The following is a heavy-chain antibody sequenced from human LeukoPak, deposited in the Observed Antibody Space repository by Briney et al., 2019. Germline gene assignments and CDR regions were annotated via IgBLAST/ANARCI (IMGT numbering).Heavy chain of an antibody. CDR2: YHYRGRT. D-gene: IGHD1-26*01. V-gene: IGHV4-59*07. CDR3: GRMVGLGARRCYYYYMDV. J-gene: IGHJ6*03. CDR1: GGSNSSQY. Sequence: SHTLSLTCTVSGGSNSSQYWSWVRQPPGRGREGDGYYHYRGRTKYHPSLTSQVNIYVDTSKNQCPLRPGAVNTGAPAVYYCGRMVGLGARRCYYYYMDVGGKGTTVTTSS.